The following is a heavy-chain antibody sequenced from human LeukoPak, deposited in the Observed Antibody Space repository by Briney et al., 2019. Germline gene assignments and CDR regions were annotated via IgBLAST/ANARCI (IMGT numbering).Heavy chain of an antibody. Sequence: GGSLRLSCAASGFTLSSYAMSWVRQAPGKGLEWVSAISASGASTYYADSVKGRFTISRDNSKNTLYLQMNSLRADDTAVYYRAKSGRTSCSTSCYYFDYWGQGTLVTVSS. CDR2: ISASGAST. J-gene: IGHJ4*02. CDR3: AKSGRTSCSTSCYYFDY. V-gene: IGHV3-23*01. CDR1: GFTLSSYA. D-gene: IGHD2-2*01.